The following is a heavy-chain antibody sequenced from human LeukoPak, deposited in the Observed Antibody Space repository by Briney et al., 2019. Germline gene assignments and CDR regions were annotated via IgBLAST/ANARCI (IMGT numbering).Heavy chain of an antibody. J-gene: IGHJ4*02. CDR3: ARIRGGNNYHFDY. D-gene: IGHD1-26*01. CDR2: INPNSGGT. Sequence: ASVKVSCKASGYTFTDYHMHWVRQAPGEGLEWMGWINPNSGGTNYAQKFQGRVTMTRDTSTRTAYMELSRLRSDDTAVFYCARIRGGNNYHFDYWGQGTLVTVSS. V-gene: IGHV1-2*02. CDR1: GYTFTDYH.